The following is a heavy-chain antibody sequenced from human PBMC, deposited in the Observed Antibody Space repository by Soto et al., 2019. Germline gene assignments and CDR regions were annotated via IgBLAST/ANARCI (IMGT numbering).Heavy chain of an antibody. J-gene: IGHJ6*02. CDR2: IWYDGNTK. D-gene: IGHD6-19*01. V-gene: IGHV3-33*01. Sequence: QIQLVESGGGVVQPGRSLRLSCAASGFTFNTYAFNWGRQAPGKGLEWVAVIWYDGNTKYYADIVKGRFTISRDNLKNTLYLQMNNLTAGDTAVYYNARPLVPPVAGAYYYSIDVWGQGTTVTVSS. CDR3: ARPLVPPVAGAYYYSIDV. CDR1: GFTFNTYA.